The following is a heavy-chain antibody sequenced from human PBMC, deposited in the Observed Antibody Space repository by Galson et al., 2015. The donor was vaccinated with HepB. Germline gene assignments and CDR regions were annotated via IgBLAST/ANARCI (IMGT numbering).Heavy chain of an antibody. V-gene: IGHV3-15*05. Sequence: SLRLSCAASGFTFSNAWMSWVRQAPGKGLEWVGRIKSKTDGGTTDYAAPVKGRFTISRDDSKNTLYLQMNSLRAEDTAVYYCARDWADGDYVSSPPYGMDVWGQGTTVTVSS. J-gene: IGHJ6*02. CDR2: IKSKTDGGTT. CDR1: GFTFSNAW. CDR3: ARDWADGDYVSSPPYGMDV. D-gene: IGHD4-17*01.